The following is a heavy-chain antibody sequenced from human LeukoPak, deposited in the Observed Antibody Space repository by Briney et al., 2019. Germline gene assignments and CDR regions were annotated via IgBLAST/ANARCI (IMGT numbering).Heavy chain of an antibody. V-gene: IGHV2-5*02. Sequence: SGPTLVKPTQTLTLTCTFSGFSLTTTREAVGWVRQPPGKALEWLALIFWDDDKRYSPSLRSRLTITKDTSNNQVVLTLTNVGPVDTGTYYCAHYHLTYFDYWGQGALVTVSS. CDR1: GFSLTTTREA. CDR3: AHYHLTYFDY. J-gene: IGHJ4*02. CDR2: IFWDDDK. D-gene: IGHD1-14*01.